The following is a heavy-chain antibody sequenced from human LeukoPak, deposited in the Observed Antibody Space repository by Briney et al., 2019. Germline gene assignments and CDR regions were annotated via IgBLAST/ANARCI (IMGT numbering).Heavy chain of an antibody. D-gene: IGHD6-13*01. Sequence: PSETLSLTCTVSGASINTYYWSWVRQPPGKGLEWIGYIYYSGSTNYNPSLKSRVTISVDTSKNQFSLKLSSVTAADTAVYYCARGEQQLDYWGQGTLVTVSS. J-gene: IGHJ4*02. CDR1: GASINTYY. CDR3: ARGEQQLDY. V-gene: IGHV4-59*01. CDR2: IYYSGST.